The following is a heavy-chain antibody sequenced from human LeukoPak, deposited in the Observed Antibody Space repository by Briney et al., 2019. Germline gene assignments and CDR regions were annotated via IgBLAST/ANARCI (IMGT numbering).Heavy chain of an antibody. CDR2: IIPILGIA. CDR3: ARGSVDTIAAAGSDY. J-gene: IGHJ4*02. Sequence: GASVKVSCKASGGTFSSYAISWVRQAPGQGLEWMGRIIPILGIANYAQKFQGRVTITADKSTSTAYMELSSLRSEDTAVYYCARGSVDTIAAAGSDYWGQGTLVTVSS. CDR1: GGTFSSYA. D-gene: IGHD6-13*01. V-gene: IGHV1-69*04.